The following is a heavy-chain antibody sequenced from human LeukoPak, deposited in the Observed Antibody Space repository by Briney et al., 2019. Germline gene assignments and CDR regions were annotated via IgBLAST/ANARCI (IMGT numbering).Heavy chain of an antibody. V-gene: IGHV1-18*01. CDR1: GYTFTSYG. CDR2: ISAYNGNT. J-gene: IGHJ6*02. CDR3: AREQWLGSFYYYYSGLDV. D-gene: IGHD6-19*01. Sequence: ASVKVSCKASGYTFTSYGISWVRQAPGQGLEWMGWISAYNGNTNYAQKLQGRVTITRDTSANTAYMELSSLRSEDTAVYYCAREQWLGSFYYYYSGLDVWGQGTTVTVSS.